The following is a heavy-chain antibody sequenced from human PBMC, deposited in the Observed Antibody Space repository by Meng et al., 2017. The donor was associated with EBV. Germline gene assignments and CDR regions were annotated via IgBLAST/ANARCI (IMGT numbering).Heavy chain of an antibody. Sequence: QVHLQSAGGEVTKPGSSVKVSCRTSGGTLRSDAVSWVRQAPGQGLEWMGGLIPMSGAPHYAQKFQDRVTIIADESTSTHSMELNNLRFEDTAMYYCASESGRGFTPDYWGQGTLVTVSS. V-gene: IGHV1-69*01. CDR2: LIPMSGAP. CDR1: GGTLRSDA. J-gene: IGHJ4*02. D-gene: IGHD3-10*01. CDR3: ASESGRGFTPDY.